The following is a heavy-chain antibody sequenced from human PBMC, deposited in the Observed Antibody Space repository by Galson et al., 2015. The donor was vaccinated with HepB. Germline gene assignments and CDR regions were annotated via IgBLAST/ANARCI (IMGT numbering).Heavy chain of an antibody. CDR3: ARGPAPGILVVVAATPDSFDI. CDR1: GFTFSSYD. V-gene: IGHV3-30-3*01. Sequence: SLRLPCAASGFTFSSYDMHWVRQAPGKGLEWVAVISYDGSNKYYAESVKGRFTISTDNSKKPLFLQMNSLRSEDTAMYYCARGPAPGILVVVAATPDSFDICGQGTLVTVSS. J-gene: IGHJ3*02. CDR2: ISYDGSNK. D-gene: IGHD2-15*01.